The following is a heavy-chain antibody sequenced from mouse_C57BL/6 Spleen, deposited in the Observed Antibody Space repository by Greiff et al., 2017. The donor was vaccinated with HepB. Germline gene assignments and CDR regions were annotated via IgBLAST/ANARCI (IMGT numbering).Heavy chain of an antibody. D-gene: IGHD2-3*01. Sequence: QVQLQQSGPELVKPGASVKISCKASGYAFSSYWMNWVKQRPGKGLEWIGQIYPGDGDTNYNGKFKGKATLTADKSASTAYMQLSSLTSEDSAVYFCARNGYYIWYFDVWGTGTTVTVSS. CDR3: ARNGYYIWYFDV. CDR2: IYPGDGDT. CDR1: GYAFSSYW. V-gene: IGHV1-80*01. J-gene: IGHJ1*03.